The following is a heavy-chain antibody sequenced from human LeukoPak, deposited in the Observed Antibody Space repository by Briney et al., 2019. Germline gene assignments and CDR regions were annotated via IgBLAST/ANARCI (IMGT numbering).Heavy chain of an antibody. V-gene: IGHV3-23*01. Sequence: GGSLSLSCAASGFTFSSYAMSWVRQAPGKGLEWVSAISGSGGSTYYAESVKGRFTISRDNSKNTLYLQMNSLRAEDTAVYYCAKARSDWCQFDYWGQGALVTVSS. CDR2: ISGSGGST. D-gene: IGHD6-19*01. J-gene: IGHJ4*02. CDR1: GFTFSSYA. CDR3: AKARSDWCQFDY.